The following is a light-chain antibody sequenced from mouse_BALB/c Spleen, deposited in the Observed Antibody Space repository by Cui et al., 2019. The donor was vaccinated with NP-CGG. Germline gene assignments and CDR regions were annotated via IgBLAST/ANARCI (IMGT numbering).Light chain of an antibody. CDR3: ALWYSNHWV. CDR2: GTN. Sequence: QEPALTTSPGETVTLTCRSSTGAVTTSNYANWVQEKPDHLFTGLIGGTNNRAPGIPARFSGSLIGDKAALTITGAQTEDEAMYFCALWYSNHWVFGGGTKLTVL. J-gene: IGLJ1*01. V-gene: IGLV1*01. CDR1: TGAVTTSNY.